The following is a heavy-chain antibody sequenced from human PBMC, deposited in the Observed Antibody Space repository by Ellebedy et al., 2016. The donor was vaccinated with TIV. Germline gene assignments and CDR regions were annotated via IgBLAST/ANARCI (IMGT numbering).Heavy chain of an antibody. V-gene: IGHV3-7*01. J-gene: IGHJ4*02. D-gene: IGHD3-3*01. CDR2: IKQDGSER. CDR1: GFNFNTYW. Sequence: GESLKISCAASGFNFNTYWMNWVRQAPGKGLEWVANIKQDGSERYYADSVKGRFTISRDNSRSSLFLQMNNLRAEDTGVYFCARNSHDFRSGYHLDYWGQGTLLTVSS. CDR3: ARNSHDFRSGYHLDY.